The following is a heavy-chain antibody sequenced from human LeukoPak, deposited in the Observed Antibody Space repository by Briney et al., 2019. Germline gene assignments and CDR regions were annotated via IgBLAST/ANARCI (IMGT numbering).Heavy chain of an antibody. J-gene: IGHJ4*02. CDR3: ARDLTGTFFDY. V-gene: IGHV3-74*01. D-gene: IGHD2-8*02. Sequence: GGSVRLSCAASGFTFSIYWMHWVRQVPGKGLVWVSRINSDGSDTNYADSVKGRFTISRDNAKSTVYLQMNSLGLEDTAVYFCARDLTGTFFDYWGQGTLVTVSA. CDR2: INSDGSDT. CDR1: GFTFSIYW.